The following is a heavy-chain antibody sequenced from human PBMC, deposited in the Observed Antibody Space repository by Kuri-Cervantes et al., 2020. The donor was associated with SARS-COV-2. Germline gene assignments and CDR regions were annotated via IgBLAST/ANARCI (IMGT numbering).Heavy chain of an antibody. D-gene: IGHD3-10*01. CDR2: INHSGST. CDR1: GGSFSGYY. CDR3: ARGQNSELLWFGESISYYFDY. V-gene: IGHV4-34*01. Sequence: SETLSLTCAVYGGSFSGYYWSWIRQPPGKGLEWIGEINHSGSTNYNPSLESRVTISVDTSKNQFSLKLSSVTAADTAVYYCARGQNSELLWFGESISYYFDYWGQGTLVTVSS. J-gene: IGHJ4*02.